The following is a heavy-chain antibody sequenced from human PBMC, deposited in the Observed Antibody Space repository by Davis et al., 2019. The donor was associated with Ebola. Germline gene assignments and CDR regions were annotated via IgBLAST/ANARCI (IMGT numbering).Heavy chain of an antibody. V-gene: IGHV1-3*01. Sequence: AATVKVSCKASGYTFTSYAMHWVRQAPGQRLEWMGWINAGNGNTKYSQKFQGRVTITRDTSASTAYMELSSLRSEDTAVYYCARAFTLWELFLWGQGTLVTVSS. CDR2: INAGNGNT. D-gene: IGHD1-26*01. J-gene: IGHJ4*02. CDR1: GYTFTSYA. CDR3: ARAFTLWELFL.